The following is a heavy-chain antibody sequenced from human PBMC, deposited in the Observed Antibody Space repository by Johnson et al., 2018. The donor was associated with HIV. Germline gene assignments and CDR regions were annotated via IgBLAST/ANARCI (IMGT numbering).Heavy chain of an antibody. D-gene: IGHD2-15*01. CDR3: ARSQVAATSEVAFDI. Sequence: MQLVESGGGVVQPGRSLRLSCAASGFSFSDYAMHWVRQAPGKGLEWVSGIDWNGGSTGYADSVKGRFTISRDNTKNSLYLQMNSLRAEDTALYYCARSQVAATSEVAFDIWGQGTKVTVSS. CDR2: IDWNGGST. V-gene: IGHV3-20*04. J-gene: IGHJ3*02. CDR1: GFSFSDYA.